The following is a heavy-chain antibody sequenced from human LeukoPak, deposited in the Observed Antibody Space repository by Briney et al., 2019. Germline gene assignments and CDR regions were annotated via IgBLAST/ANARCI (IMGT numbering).Heavy chain of an antibody. Sequence: GGSLRLSCAASGFTFSSYGMHWVRQAPGKGLEWVAFIRYDGSNKYYADSVKGRFTISRDNSKNTLYLQMNSLRAEDTAVYYCARYRYDFWSGYFDYWAREPWSPSPQ. J-gene: IGHJ4*02. CDR2: IRYDGSNK. CDR1: GFTFSSYG. CDR3: ARYRYDFWSGYFDY. D-gene: IGHD3-3*01. V-gene: IGHV3-30*02.